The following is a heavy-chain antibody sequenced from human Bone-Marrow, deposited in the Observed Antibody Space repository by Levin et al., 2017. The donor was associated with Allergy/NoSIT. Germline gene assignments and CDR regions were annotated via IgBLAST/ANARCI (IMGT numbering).Heavy chain of an antibody. V-gene: IGHV3-21*01. D-gene: IGHD3-10*01. CDR2: IRSAGTYI. CDR3: ARGGGSQKGGLDV. J-gene: IGHJ6*02. CDR1: GFSFSSYT. Sequence: PGGSLRLSCAASGFSFSSYTMHWVRQAPGKGLEWVSSIRSAGTYIHYAESVKGRFTISRDNANNSVSLEMSSLRAEDTALYYCARGGGSQKGGLDVWGQGTTVTVS.